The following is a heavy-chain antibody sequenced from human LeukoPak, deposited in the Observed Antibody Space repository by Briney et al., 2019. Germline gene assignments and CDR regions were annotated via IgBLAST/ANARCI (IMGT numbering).Heavy chain of an antibody. CDR1: GYTFTAYF. CDR2: INPNSGGT. Sequence: ASVKVSRKASGYTFTAYFMHWVRQAPGQGLEWMGWINPNSGGTNYAQKCQGRVTVTRDTSLSTAYMELSRLGSDDTAVYYCARNYLSGRNQIDYWGQGTLVTVSS. CDR3: ARNYLSGRNQIDY. D-gene: IGHD3-10*01. J-gene: IGHJ4*02. V-gene: IGHV1-2*02.